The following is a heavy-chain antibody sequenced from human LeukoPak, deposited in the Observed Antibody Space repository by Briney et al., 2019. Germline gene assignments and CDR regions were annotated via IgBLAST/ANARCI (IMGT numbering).Heavy chain of an antibody. Sequence: ASVKVSCKASGGTFSSYAISWVRQAPGQGLEWMGGIIPIFGTANYAQKFQGRVTITTDESTSTAYMELSSLRSEDTAVYYCARDSRLRYFDWLLDYDAFDIWGQGTMVTVSS. J-gene: IGHJ3*02. CDR1: GGTFSSYA. V-gene: IGHV1-69*05. CDR3: ARDSRLRYFDWLLDYDAFDI. CDR2: IIPIFGTA. D-gene: IGHD3-9*01.